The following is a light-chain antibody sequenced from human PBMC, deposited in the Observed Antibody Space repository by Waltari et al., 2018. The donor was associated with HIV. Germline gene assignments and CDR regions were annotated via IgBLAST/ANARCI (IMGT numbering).Light chain of an antibody. V-gene: IGKV1D-16*01. CDR2: AAT. J-gene: IGKJ4*01. CDR1: QGVSSW. CDR3: QQYKTFPLT. Sequence: DIQMTQSPSSLSASVGDRVTITCRASQGVSSWVAWYQHKPDKAPKALIYAATNLQSGVPSRFSGSGSGTIFTLIISSLQPEDFATYYCQQYKTFPLTFGGGTKV.